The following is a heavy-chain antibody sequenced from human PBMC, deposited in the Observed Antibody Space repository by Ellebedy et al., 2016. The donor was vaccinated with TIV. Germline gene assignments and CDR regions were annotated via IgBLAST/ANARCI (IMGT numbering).Heavy chain of an antibody. J-gene: IGHJ2*01. D-gene: IGHD3/OR15-3a*01. CDR1: GGSFSGYY. V-gene: IGHV4-34*01. CDR3: VRNVMIFTFDKWYADL. Sequence: SETLSLTCAVYGGSFSGYYWSWIRQPPGKGLEWIGEINHSGSTNYNPSLKSRVTISVDTSKNQFSLKLSSVTAADTAVYYCVRNVMIFTFDKWYADLWGRGTLVTVSS. CDR2: INHSGST.